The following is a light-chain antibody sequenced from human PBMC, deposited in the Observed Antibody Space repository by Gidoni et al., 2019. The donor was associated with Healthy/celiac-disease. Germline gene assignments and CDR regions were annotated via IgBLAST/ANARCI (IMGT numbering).Light chain of an antibody. V-gene: IGLV2-23*02. Sequence: QSALTQPASVSGPPGQSITISCTGTSSDVGSYNLVSWYQQHPGKAPKLMIYAVSKRPSGVSNRFSGSKSGNTASLTISGLQAEDEADYYCCSYAGSSTLVFGGGTKLTVL. J-gene: IGLJ2*01. CDR1: SSDVGSYNL. CDR2: AVS. CDR3: CSYAGSSTLV.